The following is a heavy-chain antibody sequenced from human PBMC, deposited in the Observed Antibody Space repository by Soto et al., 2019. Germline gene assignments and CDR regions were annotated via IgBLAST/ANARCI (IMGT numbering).Heavy chain of an antibody. CDR1: GYTFTGYY. V-gene: IGHV1-2*04. CDR2: INPNSGGT. CDR3: ARGHRYYDSSGYPDY. J-gene: IGHJ4*02. D-gene: IGHD3-22*01. Sequence: AASVKVSCKASGYTFTGYYMHWVRQAPGQGLEWMGWINPNSGGTNYAQKFQGWVTMTRDTSISTAYMELSRLRSDDTAVYYCARGHRYYDSSGYPDYWGQGTLVTAPQ.